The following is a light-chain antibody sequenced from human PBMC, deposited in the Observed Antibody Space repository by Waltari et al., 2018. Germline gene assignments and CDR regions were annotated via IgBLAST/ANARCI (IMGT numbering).Light chain of an antibody. CDR1: SSDVGGFDY. CDR2: EVS. J-gene: IGLJ2*01. Sequence: QSALTQPPSASGSPGQSVTISCTGTSSDVGGFDYVSWYQRHPGKVPRLMIYEVSKRPPGVPDRFAGSKSGNTAARTVSGRQVEEEADYYCSSFAGSSQMLFGGGTKLTVL. CDR3: SSFAGSSQML. V-gene: IGLV2-8*01.